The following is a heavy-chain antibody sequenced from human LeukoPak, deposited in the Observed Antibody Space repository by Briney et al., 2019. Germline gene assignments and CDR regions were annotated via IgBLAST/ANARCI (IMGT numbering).Heavy chain of an antibody. V-gene: IGHV3-30*18. CDR1: GFTFSSYG. CDR2: ISYDGSNK. Sequence: GGSLRLSCAASGFTFSSYGMHWVRQAPGKGLEWVAVISYDGSNKYYADSVKGRFTISRDNSKNTLYLQMNSLRAEDTAVYYCAKDPGLGYCSGGSCYPSDYWGQGTLVTASS. CDR3: AKDPGLGYCSGGSCYPSDY. D-gene: IGHD2-15*01. J-gene: IGHJ4*02.